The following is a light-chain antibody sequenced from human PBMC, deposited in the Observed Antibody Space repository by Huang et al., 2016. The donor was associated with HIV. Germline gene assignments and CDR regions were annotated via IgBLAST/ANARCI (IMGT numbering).Light chain of an antibody. V-gene: IGKV4-1*01. CDR3: QHYYSTPG. CDR1: QNVFFSSSNKNY. J-gene: IGKJ2*03. CDR2: CAS. Sequence: DIVLTQSPDTLAVSLGERATSTCKSSQNVFFSSSNKNYLAWYYQKPGQPPKALISCASTRVSAVPYRFSVGAAGTEFTLTISSLQTADVDFYYCQHYYSTPGFGQGTRVEIK.